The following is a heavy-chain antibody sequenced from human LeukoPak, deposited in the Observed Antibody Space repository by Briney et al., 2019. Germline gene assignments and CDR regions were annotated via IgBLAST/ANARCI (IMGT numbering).Heavy chain of an antibody. CDR2: ISGSGGTT. J-gene: IGHJ3*02. CDR1: GFTFNSFA. Sequence: PGGSLRLSCAASGFTFNSFAMSWVRQAPGKGLEWVSGISGSGGTTYYADSVKGRFTISRDNSKNTLYLQMNSLRAEDTAVYYCARVVVERGSSWYEVNGAFDIWGQGTMVTVSS. CDR3: ARVVVERGSSWYEVNGAFDI. D-gene: IGHD6-13*01. V-gene: IGHV3-23*01.